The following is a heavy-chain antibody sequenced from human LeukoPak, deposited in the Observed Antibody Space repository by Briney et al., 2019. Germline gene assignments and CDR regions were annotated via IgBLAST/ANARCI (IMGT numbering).Heavy chain of an antibody. CDR1: GGSISSGGYY. Sequence: SQTLSLTCTVSGGSISSGGYYWSWIRQHPGKGLEWIGYIYYSGSTYYNPSLKSRVTISVDTSKNQFSLKLSSVTAADTAVYYCARGLRWDCSSTSCYGASGYWGQGTLVTVSS. V-gene: IGHV4-31*03. CDR3: ARGLRWDCSSTSCYGASGY. J-gene: IGHJ4*02. D-gene: IGHD2-2*01. CDR2: IYYSGST.